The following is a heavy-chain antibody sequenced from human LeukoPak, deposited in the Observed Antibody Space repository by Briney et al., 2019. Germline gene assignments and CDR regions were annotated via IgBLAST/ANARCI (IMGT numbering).Heavy chain of an antibody. J-gene: IGHJ5*01. D-gene: IGHD3-22*01. V-gene: IGHV3-7*05. CDR1: GFTFSTYW. CDR2: INKDGSEK. Sequence: GGSLRLSCAASGFTFSTYWMTWVRQAPGKGLEGAANINKDGSEKHYVDSVKGRFIISGDNAKNSLYLQMNSLRAEDTAMYYCARYLYDSKSFDSWGQGTLVTVSS. CDR3: ARYLYDSKSFDS.